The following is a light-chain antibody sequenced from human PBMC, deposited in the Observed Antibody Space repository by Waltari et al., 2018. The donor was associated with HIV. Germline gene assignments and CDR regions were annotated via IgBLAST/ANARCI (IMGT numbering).Light chain of an antibody. Sequence: QSVLTQPPSASGTPGQRVTISCSGSRSNIGNNDVYWFQQLPGTAPKLLIYRNNHRPSGVPDRFTGSKSGTSASLAISGLRSEDEADYYCDAWDDSLSGRVFGGGTKLTVL. CDR1: RSNIGNND. J-gene: IGLJ3*02. CDR2: RNN. CDR3: DAWDDSLSGRV. V-gene: IGLV1-47*01.